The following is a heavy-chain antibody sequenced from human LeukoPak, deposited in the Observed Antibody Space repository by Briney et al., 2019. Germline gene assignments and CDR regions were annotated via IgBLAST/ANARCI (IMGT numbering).Heavy chain of an antibody. CDR2: INHSGST. CDR1: GGSFSGYY. J-gene: IGHJ6*03. CDR3: ARTTEGYCRGRSCYSYYYYMDV. Sequence: SETLSLTRAVYGGSFSGYYWSWLRQPPGKGLEWFGEINHSGSTKYNPSLKSRVTISVDTSKNQFSLKLSSVTAADTAVYYCARTTEGYCRGRSCYSYYYYMDVWGEGTTVTVSS. V-gene: IGHV4-34*01. D-gene: IGHD2-15*01.